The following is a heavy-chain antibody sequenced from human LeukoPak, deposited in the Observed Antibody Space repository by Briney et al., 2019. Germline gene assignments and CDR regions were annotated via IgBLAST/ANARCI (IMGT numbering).Heavy chain of an antibody. D-gene: IGHD6-19*01. CDR1: GGSISSYY. Sequence: SETLSLTCTVPGGSISSYYWSWIRQPPGEGLEWIGYIYYSGSTNYNPSLKSRVTISVDTSKNQFSLKLSSVTAADTAVYYCARADSYSSGWYGGLDYWGQGTLVTVSS. V-gene: IGHV4-59*01. CDR3: ARADSYSSGWYGGLDY. J-gene: IGHJ4*02. CDR2: IYYSGST.